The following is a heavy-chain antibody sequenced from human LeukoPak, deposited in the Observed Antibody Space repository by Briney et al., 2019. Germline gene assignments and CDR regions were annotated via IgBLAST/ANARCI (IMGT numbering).Heavy chain of an antibody. V-gene: IGHV3-30-3*01. CDR3: AREVDDSSGYYGY. D-gene: IGHD3-22*01. J-gene: IGHJ4*02. CDR2: ISYDGSNK. CDR1: GFTFSRYA. Sequence: GRSLRLSCAASGFTFSRYAMHWVRQAPGKGLEWVAVISYDGSNKYYADSVKGRFTISRDNSKNTLFLQMNSLRAEATAVYYCAREVDDSSGYYGYWGQGTLVTVSS.